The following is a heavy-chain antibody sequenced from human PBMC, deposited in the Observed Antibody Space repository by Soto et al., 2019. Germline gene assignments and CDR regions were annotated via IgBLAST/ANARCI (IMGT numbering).Heavy chain of an antibody. V-gene: IGHV3-21*01. CDR2: ISSSSSYI. Sequence: SGGSLRLSCAASGFTFSSYSMNWVRQAPGKGLEWVSSISSSSSYIYYADSVKGRFTISRDNAKNSLYLQMNSLRAEDTAVYYCARVDVDTAMSYGMDVWGQGTTVTVSS. J-gene: IGHJ6*02. CDR3: ARVDVDTAMSYGMDV. CDR1: GFTFSSYS. D-gene: IGHD5-18*01.